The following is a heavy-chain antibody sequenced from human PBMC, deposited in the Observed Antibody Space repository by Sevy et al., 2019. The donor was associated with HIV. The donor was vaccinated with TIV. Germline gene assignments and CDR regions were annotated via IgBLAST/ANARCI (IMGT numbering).Heavy chain of an antibody. Sequence: SETLSLTCTVSGGSINSDHWNWIRQPPGKGLEWIGYVYYTGGTNYNPSLKNRVTISVDRTKNQFSLKLTSVTAADTAVYYCARRNDFDSLCQGTMVTVSS. CDR2: VYYTGGT. J-gene: IGHJ3*02. CDR1: GGSINSDH. V-gene: IGHV4-59*08. CDR3: ARRNDFDS.